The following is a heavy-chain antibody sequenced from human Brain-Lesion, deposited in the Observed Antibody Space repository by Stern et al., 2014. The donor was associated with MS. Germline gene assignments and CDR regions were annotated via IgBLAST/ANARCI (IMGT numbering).Heavy chain of an antibody. J-gene: IGHJ6*02. CDR3: SRVYNTIYGIVTQRGSGMDV. Sequence: EVQLVESGGGLVQPGGSLTMSCTAAGFTFGHYWMPWVRQAPGPGLAWVANIKEDGTEKNYVDSVKGRFTISRDNARNAFYLQMNSLRVEDTARYYCSRVYNTIYGIVTQRGSGMDVWGQGTTVIVSS. D-gene: IGHD3-3*01. CDR1: GFTFGHYW. CDR2: IKEDGTEK. V-gene: IGHV3-7*01.